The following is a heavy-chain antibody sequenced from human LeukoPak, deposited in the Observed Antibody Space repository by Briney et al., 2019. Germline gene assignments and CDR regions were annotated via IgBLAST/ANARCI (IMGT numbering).Heavy chain of an antibody. CDR2: IDTTGYT. CDR3: AREGRWNIFTGFLDY. Sequence: SETLSLTCTASGGSISSYYWSWIRQPAGKGLEWIGRIDTTGYTVYNPSLKSRVTISVDTSKNQFSLKLNSMTAADTAVYYCAREGRWNIFTGFLDYWGQGSMVTVSS. D-gene: IGHD3-9*01. V-gene: IGHV4-4*07. CDR1: GGSISSYY. J-gene: IGHJ4*02.